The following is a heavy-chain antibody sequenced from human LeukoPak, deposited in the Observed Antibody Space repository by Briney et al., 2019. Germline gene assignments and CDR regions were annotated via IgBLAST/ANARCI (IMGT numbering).Heavy chain of an antibody. Sequence: SGGSLRLSCAASGFTVNNNYMNWVRQAPGKGPEWVSLIDSGGTTYYADSVKGRFTISRDNSKNTLYLQMDSLRAEDTAVYYCARDWGDSKIDQWGQGTLVTVSS. CDR3: ARDWGDSKIDQ. J-gene: IGHJ4*02. D-gene: IGHD2-21*02. V-gene: IGHV3-66*01. CDR1: GFTVNNNY. CDR2: IDSGGTT.